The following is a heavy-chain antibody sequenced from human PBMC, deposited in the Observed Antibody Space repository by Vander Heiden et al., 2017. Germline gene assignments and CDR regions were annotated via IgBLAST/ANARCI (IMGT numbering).Heavy chain of an antibody. J-gene: IGHJ6*02. CDR3: ARCGSIVGATDYYYGMDV. CDR2: IWYDGGNK. Sequence: QVQLVESGGGVVQPGRSLRLSCAASGFTFSSYGMHWVRQAPGKGLEWVAVIWYDGGNKYYADSVKGRVTISRDNSKNTLYLQMNSLRAEDTAVYYCARCGSIVGATDYYYGMDVWCQGTTVTVSS. V-gene: IGHV3-33*01. CDR1: GFTFSSYG. D-gene: IGHD1-26*01.